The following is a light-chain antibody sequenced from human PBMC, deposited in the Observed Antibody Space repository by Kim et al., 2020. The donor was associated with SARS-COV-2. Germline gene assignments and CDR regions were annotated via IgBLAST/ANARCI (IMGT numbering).Light chain of an antibody. Sequence: DIQMTQSPSSLSASVGDRVTITCRASQSISAYLNWYQQTPGKAPKLLIYGASSLQGGVPSRFSGSGSGTDFTLTVSSLQPEDFATYFCQQSYTDPWTFGQGTKVDIK. J-gene: IGKJ1*01. V-gene: IGKV1-39*01. CDR1: QSISAY. CDR2: GAS. CDR3: QQSYTDPWT.